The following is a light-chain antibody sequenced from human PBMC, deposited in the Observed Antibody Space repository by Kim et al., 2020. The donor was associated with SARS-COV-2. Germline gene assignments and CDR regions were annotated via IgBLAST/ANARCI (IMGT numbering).Light chain of an antibody. Sequence: PGERATPACRASQSVSSSYLAWYQQKPGQAPRLLIYGASSRATGIPDRFSGSGSGTDFTLTISRLEPEDFAVYYCQQYGSSPMYTFGQGTKVDIK. CDR3: QQYGSSPMYT. CDR1: QSVSSSY. V-gene: IGKV3-20*01. CDR2: GAS. J-gene: IGKJ2*01.